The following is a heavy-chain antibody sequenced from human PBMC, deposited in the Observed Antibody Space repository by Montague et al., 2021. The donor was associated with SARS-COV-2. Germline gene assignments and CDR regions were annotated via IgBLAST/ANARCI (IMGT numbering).Heavy chain of an antibody. Sequence: SETLSLTCTVSGGSINDYYWTWVRQPAGEGLEWIGRIYSSGSANXNPFLESRVTMSLDTSKNQFSLNVNSVTAADTAVYYCARVLPDPVRTQYAFDTWGQGTLVTVSS. V-gene: IGHV4-4*07. CDR3: ARVLPDPVRTQYAFDT. J-gene: IGHJ3*02. CDR2: IYSSGSA. CDR1: GGSINDYY.